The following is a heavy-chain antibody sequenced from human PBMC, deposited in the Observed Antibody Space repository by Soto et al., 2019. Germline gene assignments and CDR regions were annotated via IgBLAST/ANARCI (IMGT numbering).Heavy chain of an antibody. CDR1: GSTVSSNY. CDR3: ARARMVRGVIVHFDY. Sequence: GGSLRLSCAASGSTVSSNYMSWVRQAPGKGLEWVSVIYSGGSTYYADSVKGRFTISRDNSKNTLYLQMNSLRAEDTAVYYCARARMVRGVIVHFDYWGQGTLVTVPS. CDR2: IYSGGST. V-gene: IGHV3-53*01. D-gene: IGHD3-10*01. J-gene: IGHJ4*02.